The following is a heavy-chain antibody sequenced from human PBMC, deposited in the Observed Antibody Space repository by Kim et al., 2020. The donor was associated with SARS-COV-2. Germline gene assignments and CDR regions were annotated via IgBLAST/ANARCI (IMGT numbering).Heavy chain of an antibody. CDR3: AKGTLTMIVVVPFDY. CDR2: ISGSGGST. D-gene: IGHD3-22*01. J-gene: IGHJ4*02. V-gene: IGHV3-23*01. CDR1: GFTFSNYA. Sequence: GGSLRLSCAASGFTFSNYAMSWVRQAPGKGLEWVSGISGSGGSTYYADSVKGRFTISRDNSKNTLYLLMNTLRAMDTATYYCAKGTLTMIVVVPFDYWGQGTLVTVSS.